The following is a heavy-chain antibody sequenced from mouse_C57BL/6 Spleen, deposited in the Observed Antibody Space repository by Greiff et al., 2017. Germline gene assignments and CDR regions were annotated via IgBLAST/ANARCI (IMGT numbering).Heavy chain of an antibody. CDR1: GYTFTSYW. CDR3: ARIPTVVATPHYFDY. J-gene: IGHJ2*01. V-gene: IGHV1-55*01. Sequence: QVQLQQPGAELVKPGASVKMSCKASGYTFTSYWITWVKQRPGQGLEWIGDIYPGSGSTNYNEKFKGKATFTADTSSNTAYMQLSSLTTEDSAIYYCARIPTVVATPHYFDYWGQGTTLTVSS. CDR2: IYPGSGST. D-gene: IGHD1-1*01.